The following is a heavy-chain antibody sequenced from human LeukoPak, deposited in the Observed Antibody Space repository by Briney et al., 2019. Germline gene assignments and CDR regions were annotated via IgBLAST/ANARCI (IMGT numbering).Heavy chain of an antibody. J-gene: IGHJ4*02. Sequence: GGSLRLSCVASDFTLSTAWMRWVRQAPGKGLEWVGRINTEADGGTTDYAAPVKGRFTISRDDSKSVVYLQMNNLRTEDTAVYYCTAGHYSNLWGQGTLVTVSS. V-gene: IGHV3-15*01. D-gene: IGHD6-13*01. CDR2: INTEADGGTT. CDR3: TAGHYSNL. CDR1: DFTLSTAW.